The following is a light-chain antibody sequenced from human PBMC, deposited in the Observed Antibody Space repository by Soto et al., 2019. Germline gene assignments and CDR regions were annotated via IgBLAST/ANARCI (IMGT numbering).Light chain of an antibody. V-gene: IGKV1-12*01. CDR1: QSITRW. J-gene: IGKJ1*01. Sequence: DIQMTQSPSSVSASVGDTVTITCRASQSITRWFAWYQQKPGGAPRLLIYATSSLQSGTPSRFSDDGSGSDFHLTISSLQPEDFATYYCQQATIFPWTFGQGTKVEV. CDR2: ATS. CDR3: QQATIFPWT.